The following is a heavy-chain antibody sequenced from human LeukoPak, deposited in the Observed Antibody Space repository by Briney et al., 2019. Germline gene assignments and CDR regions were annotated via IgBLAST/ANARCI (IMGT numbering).Heavy chain of an antibody. V-gene: IGHV4-59*01. J-gene: IGHJ3*02. CDR2: IYYSGST. Sequence: PSETLSLTCTVSGGSISSYYWSWIRQPPGKGLEWIAYIYYSGSTNYHPSLKSRVTISLDTSKNQCFLKLSSVTAADTAIYYCARVGGYNDAFDIWGQGTMVTVSS. CDR1: GGSISSYY. CDR3: ARVGGYNDAFDI. D-gene: IGHD5-24*01.